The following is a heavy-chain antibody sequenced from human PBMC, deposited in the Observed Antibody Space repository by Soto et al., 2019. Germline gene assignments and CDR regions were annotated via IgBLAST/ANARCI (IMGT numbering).Heavy chain of an antibody. Sequence: QVQLVQSGAEVKKPGASVKVSCKASGYTFSSYFISWVRQAPGQGLEWMGWISAYNGNTNYAQNLQGRVTMTTDTSTSTADMELRSRRSDDTAVYYCARDLPPVDSWGQGTLVTVSS. CDR2: ISAYNGNT. J-gene: IGHJ4*02. CDR1: GYTFSSYF. CDR3: ARDLPPVDS. V-gene: IGHV1-18*01.